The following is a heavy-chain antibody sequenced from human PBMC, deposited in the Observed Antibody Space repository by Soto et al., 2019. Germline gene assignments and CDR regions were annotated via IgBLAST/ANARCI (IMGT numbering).Heavy chain of an antibody. V-gene: IGHV4-31*03. CDR3: AKAWGGRWLQLHDY. CDR1: GGSISSGGYY. CDR2: IYYSGST. D-gene: IGHD5-12*01. J-gene: IGHJ4*02. Sequence: SETLSLTCTVSGGSISSGGYYWSWIRQHPGKGLEWIGYIYYSGSTYYNPSLKSRVTISVDTSKNQFSLKLSSVTAADTAVYYCAKAWGGRWLQLHDYWGQGTLVTVSS.